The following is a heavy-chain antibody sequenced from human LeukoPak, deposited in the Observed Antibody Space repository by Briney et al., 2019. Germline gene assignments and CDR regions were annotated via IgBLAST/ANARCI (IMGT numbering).Heavy chain of an antibody. CDR3: ARVEYTAAGLLFHLFDY. CDR2: ISSNNGGT. J-gene: IGHJ4*02. V-gene: IGHV1-2*02. CDR1: GYTFTGYF. D-gene: IGHD2/OR15-2a*01. Sequence: ASVKVSCKASGYTFTGYFIHWVRQAPGQGLEWMGWISSNNGGTNYAQKFQGRVTMTRDTSISTTYMELSSLRFDDTAVYYCARVEYTAAGLLFHLFDYWGQGTLVAVSS.